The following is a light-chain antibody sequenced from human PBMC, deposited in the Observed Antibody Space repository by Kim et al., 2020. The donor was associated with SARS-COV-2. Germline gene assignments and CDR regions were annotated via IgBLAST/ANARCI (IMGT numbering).Light chain of an antibody. CDR3: QTWDTGIQV. V-gene: IGLV4-69*01. CDR1: SGHTRYA. J-gene: IGLJ3*02. CDR2: VNNDGSH. Sequence: QLVLTQSPSASASLGASVKLTCILSSGHTRYAIAWHQQQPEKGPRYLMKVNNDGSHSKGDGISDRFSGSSSGAERYLTISSLQSEDEADYYCQTWDTGIQVFGGGTQLTVL.